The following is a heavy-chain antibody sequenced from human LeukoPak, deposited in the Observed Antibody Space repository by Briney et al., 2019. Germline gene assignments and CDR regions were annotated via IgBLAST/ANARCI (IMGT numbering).Heavy chain of an antibody. D-gene: IGHD3-10*01. CDR3: CLWFGYY. CDR2: IYYGNT. J-gene: IGHJ4*02. V-gene: IGHV4-39*07. Sequence: PSETLSLTCTVSGGSISSSNDYWGWIRQPPGKGLEWIGNIYYGNTNYNPSLQSRVTMSVDTTKKQFSLKLSSVTAADTATYYCCLWFGYYWGRGTLVTVSS. CDR1: GGSISSSNDY.